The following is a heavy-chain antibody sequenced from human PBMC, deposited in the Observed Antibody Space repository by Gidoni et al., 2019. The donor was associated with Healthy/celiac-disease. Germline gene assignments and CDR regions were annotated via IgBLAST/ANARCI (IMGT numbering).Heavy chain of an antibody. CDR1: GFTFHAYA. CDR2: ISWNSGSI. Sequence: EVQLVESGGGLVQPGRSLRLSCAASGFTFHAYAMHWVRQAPGKGLEWVSGISWNSGSIGYADSVKGRFTISRDNAKNSLYLQMNSLRAEDTALYYCAKGGTVGATLYYYYMDVWGKGTTVTVSS. CDR3: AKGGTVGATLYYYYMDV. V-gene: IGHV3-9*01. J-gene: IGHJ6*03. D-gene: IGHD1-26*01.